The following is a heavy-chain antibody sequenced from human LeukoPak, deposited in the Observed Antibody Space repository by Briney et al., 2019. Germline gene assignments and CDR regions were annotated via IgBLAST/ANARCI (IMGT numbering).Heavy chain of an antibody. CDR2: IIPIFGTS. CDR3: ARDDGRYFDRLGHDAFDI. J-gene: IGHJ3*02. D-gene: IGHD3-9*01. V-gene: IGHV1-69*13. CDR1: GGTFSTYA. Sequence: SVKVSCKASGGTFSTYAISWVRQTPGQGLEWMGGIIPIFGTSNYAQKFQGRVTITADESTSTAYMELSSLRSEDTAVYYCARDDGRYFDRLGHDAFDIWGQGTLVTVSS.